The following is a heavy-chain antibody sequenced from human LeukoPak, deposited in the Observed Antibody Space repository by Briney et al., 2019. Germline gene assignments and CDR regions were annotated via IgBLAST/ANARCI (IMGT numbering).Heavy chain of an antibody. CDR2: IYHSGST. D-gene: IGHD1-26*01. J-gene: IGHJ3*02. CDR3: AGVCIVGATRCDAFDI. V-gene: IGHV4-38-2*01. Sequence: SETLSLTCAVAGYSISSGYYGGGSRQPPGKGLEWIGSIYHSGSTYYNPSLKSRVTISVDTSKNQFSLKLSSVTAADTAVYYCAGVCIVGATRCDAFDIWGQGTMVTVSS. CDR1: GYSISSGYY.